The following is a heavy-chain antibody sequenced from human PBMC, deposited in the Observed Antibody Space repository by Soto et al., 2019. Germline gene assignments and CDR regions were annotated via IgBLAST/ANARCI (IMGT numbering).Heavy chain of an antibody. CDR3: AKDTLLWFGELFFFDY. CDR1: GFTFSSYA. J-gene: IGHJ4*02. V-gene: IGHV3-23*01. CDR2: ISGSGGST. Sequence: GESLKISCAASGFTFSSYAMSWVRQAPGKGLEWVSAISGSGGSTYYADSVKGRFTISRDNSKNTLYLQMNSLRAEDTAVYYCAKDTLLWFGELFFFDYWGQGTLVTVSS. D-gene: IGHD3-10*01.